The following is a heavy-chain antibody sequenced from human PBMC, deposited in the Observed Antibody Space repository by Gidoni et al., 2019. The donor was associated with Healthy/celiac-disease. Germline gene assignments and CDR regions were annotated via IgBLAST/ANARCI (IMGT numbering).Heavy chain of an antibody. Sequence: QVQLQESGPGLVKPSETLSLTCTVSGGSISSYYWSWIRQPAGKGLEWIGRIYTSGSTNYTPSLKSRVTMSVDTSKNQFSLKLSSVTAADTAVYYCARVLRFLEWEHIGFDYWGQGTLVTVSS. D-gene: IGHD3-3*01. V-gene: IGHV4-4*07. J-gene: IGHJ4*02. CDR2: IYTSGST. CDR1: GGSISSYY. CDR3: ARVLRFLEWEHIGFDY.